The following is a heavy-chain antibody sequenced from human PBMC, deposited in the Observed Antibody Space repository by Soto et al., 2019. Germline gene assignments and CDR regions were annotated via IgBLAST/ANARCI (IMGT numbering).Heavy chain of an antibody. CDR2: IFTNGGT. CDR1: GFIVSSKY. V-gene: IGHV3-53*01. Sequence: EVQLVESGGGLIQPGGSLRLSCAASGFIVSSKYMSWVRQAPGKGLEWVSVIFTNGGTYYADSVKGRFTISRDNSKNGVYLQMNSLRVDDTAMYYCVRDPWDYWGQGTLVTVSS. CDR3: VRDPWDY. J-gene: IGHJ4*02.